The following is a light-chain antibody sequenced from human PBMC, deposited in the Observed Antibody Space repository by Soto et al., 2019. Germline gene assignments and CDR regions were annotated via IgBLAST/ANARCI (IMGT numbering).Light chain of an antibody. J-gene: IGKJ4*01. CDR3: QQRSSWPLT. Sequence: EIVLTQSPATLSLSPGDGATLSCRARQSGSTYLAWYQQKPGQAPRLFIYDASYRATGMPDRFSGSRSGTDFTHTISSLEPEDSAVYYCQQRSSWPLTFGGGTKVEI. CDR1: QSGSTY. V-gene: IGKV3-11*01. CDR2: DAS.